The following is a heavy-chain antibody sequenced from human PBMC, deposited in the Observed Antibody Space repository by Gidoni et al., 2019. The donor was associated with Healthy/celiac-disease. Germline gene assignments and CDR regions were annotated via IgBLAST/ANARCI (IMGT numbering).Heavy chain of an antibody. V-gene: IGHV3-30*18. D-gene: IGHD3-3*01. CDR1: RFTFSSYG. CDR2: ISYDGSKK. J-gene: IGHJ5*02. Sequence: QVQLVESGGGVVQPGRSLRLSCAASRFTFSSYGMHWVRQAPGKGLEWVAVISYDGSKKYYADSVKGRVTISRDNSKNTLYLQMNSLRAEDTAVYYCAKDKRVFGWFDPWGQGTLVTVSS. CDR3: AKDKRVFGWFDP.